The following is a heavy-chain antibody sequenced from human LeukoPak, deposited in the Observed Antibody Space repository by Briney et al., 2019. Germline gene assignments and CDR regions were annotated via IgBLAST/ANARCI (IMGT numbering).Heavy chain of an antibody. CDR1: GGSFSGYY. D-gene: IGHD6-25*01. V-gene: IGHV4-34*01. CDR3: ARAGRLNWFDP. J-gene: IGHJ5*02. Sequence: SETLSLTCAVYGGSFSGYYWSWLRQPPGKGLEWIGEINHSGSTNYNPSLKSRVTISVDTSKNQFSLKLSSVTAADTAVYYCARAGRLNWFDPWGQGTLVTVSS. CDR2: INHSGST.